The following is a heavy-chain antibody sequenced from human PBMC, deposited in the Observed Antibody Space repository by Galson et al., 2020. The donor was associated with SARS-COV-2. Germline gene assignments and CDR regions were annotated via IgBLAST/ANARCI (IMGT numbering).Heavy chain of an antibody. D-gene: IGHD3-10*01. Sequence: PGGSLRLSCAASGFTFSNAWMSWVRQAPGKGLEWVGRIKSKTDGGTTDYAAPVKGRFTISRDDSKNTLYLQMNSLKTEDTAVYYCTTGGLKYYYGSGSYHWFDPWGQGTLVTVSS. CDR3: TTGGLKYYYGSGSYHWFDP. CDR2: IKSKTDGGTT. CDR1: GFTFSNAW. J-gene: IGHJ5*02. V-gene: IGHV3-15*01.